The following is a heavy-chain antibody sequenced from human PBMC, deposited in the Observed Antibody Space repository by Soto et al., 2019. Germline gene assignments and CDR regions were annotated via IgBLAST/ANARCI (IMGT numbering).Heavy chain of an antibody. CDR3: AKDGSGYDYDAFDM. J-gene: IGHJ3*02. CDR1: VFTFSSYA. Sequence: GGSLRLSCAASVFTFSSYAMIWVRQAPGKGLKWVSVISGSGGNTYYADSVKGRFTISRHNSKNTLYLQMNSLRAEDTALYYCAKDGSGYDYDAFDMWGQGTMVTVSS. D-gene: IGHD5-12*01. CDR2: ISGSGGNT. V-gene: IGHV3-23*01.